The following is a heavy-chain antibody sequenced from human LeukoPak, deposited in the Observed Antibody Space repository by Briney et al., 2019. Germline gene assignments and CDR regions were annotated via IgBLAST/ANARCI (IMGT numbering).Heavy chain of an antibody. Sequence: GGSLRLSCTVSGFPFGSEAMSWVRQAPGRGLEWVSSISSSSSYIYYADSVKGRFTISRDNAKNSLYLQMNSLRAEDTAVYYCARDGRAYSSSSADIWGQGTMVTVSS. V-gene: IGHV3-21*01. D-gene: IGHD6-6*01. CDR2: ISSSSSYI. CDR1: GFPFGSEA. CDR3: ARDGRAYSSSSADI. J-gene: IGHJ3*02.